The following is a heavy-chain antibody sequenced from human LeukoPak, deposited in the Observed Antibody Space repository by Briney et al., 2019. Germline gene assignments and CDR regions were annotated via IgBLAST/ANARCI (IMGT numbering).Heavy chain of an antibody. V-gene: IGHV3-30-3*01. CDR1: GFTFSSYA. J-gene: IGHJ4*02. Sequence: GGSLRLSCAASGFTFSSYAMHWVRQAPGKGLEWVAVISYDGSNKYYADSVKGRFTISRDNSKSTLYLQMNSLRAEDTAVYYCARDHYGDPDYWGQGTLVTVSS. D-gene: IGHD4-17*01. CDR3: ARDHYGDPDY. CDR2: ISYDGSNK.